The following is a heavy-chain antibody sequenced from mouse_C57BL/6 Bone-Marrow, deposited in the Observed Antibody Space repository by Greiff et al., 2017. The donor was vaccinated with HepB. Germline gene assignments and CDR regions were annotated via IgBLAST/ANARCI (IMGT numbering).Heavy chain of an antibody. Sequence: VQLQQSGPVLVKPGASVKMSCKAPGNTFTDYYMNWVKQSHGKSLEWIGVINPYNGGTSYNQKFKGKATLTVDKSSSTAYMELNSLTSEDSAVYYCARGYDGYYEFAYWGQGTLVTVSA. J-gene: IGHJ3*01. CDR1: GNTFTDYY. CDR2: INPYNGGT. CDR3: ARGYDGYYEFAY. D-gene: IGHD2-3*01. V-gene: IGHV1-19*01.